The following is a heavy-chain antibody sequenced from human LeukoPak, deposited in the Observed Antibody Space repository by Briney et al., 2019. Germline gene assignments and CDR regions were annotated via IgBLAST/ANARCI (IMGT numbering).Heavy chain of an antibody. Sequence: GGSLRLSCAASGFTFSSYWMSWVRQALGKGLEWVSSIYGSGEITYYADSVKGRFTISRDNSKSTLYLLMNSLRAEDTAIYFCARDVRFIAAAGRFDHWGQGTLVSVSS. J-gene: IGHJ4*02. CDR1: GFTFSSYW. V-gene: IGHV3-23*01. CDR2: IYGSGEIT. CDR3: ARDVRFIAAAGRFDH. D-gene: IGHD6-25*01.